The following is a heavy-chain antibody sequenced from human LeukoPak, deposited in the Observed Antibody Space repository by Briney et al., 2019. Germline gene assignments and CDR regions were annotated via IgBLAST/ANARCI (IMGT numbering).Heavy chain of an antibody. Sequence: PGGSLRLSCAASRFTFSNYGMHWVRQSPGKGLEWVAVIWGDGSNKYYADSVKGRYAISRDSSKNTLYLQMNSLRADDTAVYYCARGSGGYYNWFDPWGQGTLVTVSS. CDR1: RFTFSNYG. V-gene: IGHV3-33*01. CDR3: ARGSGGYYNWFDP. CDR2: IWGDGSNK. J-gene: IGHJ5*02. D-gene: IGHD2-21*01.